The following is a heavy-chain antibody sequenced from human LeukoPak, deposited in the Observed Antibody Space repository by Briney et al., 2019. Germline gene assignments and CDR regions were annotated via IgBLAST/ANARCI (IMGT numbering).Heavy chain of an antibody. V-gene: IGHV4-61*02. Sequence: SETLSLTCTVSGGSISSGSYYWSWIRQPAGKGLEWIGRIYTSGSTNYNPSLKSRVTISVDTSKNQFSLKLSSVTAADTAMYYWARGYSSGWYGGTSNNWFDPWGQGTLVTVSS. CDR2: IYTSGST. CDR3: ARGYSSGWYGGTSNNWFDP. CDR1: GGSISSGSYY. D-gene: IGHD6-19*01. J-gene: IGHJ5*02.